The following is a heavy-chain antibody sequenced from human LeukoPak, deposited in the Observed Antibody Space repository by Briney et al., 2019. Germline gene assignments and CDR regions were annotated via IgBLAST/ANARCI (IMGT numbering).Heavy chain of an antibody. D-gene: IGHD6-13*01. CDR1: GYTFSDYY. J-gene: IGHJ4*02. Sequence: ASVKVSCKTSGYTFSDYYMHWVRQAPGQGLEWMGWINPKGGGTNYARKFRGRLSVTRDMSSSTLFMELRGLTSDDTAVYYCARDQSWEFDYWGLGTLVTVSS. CDR2: INPKGGGT. CDR3: ARDQSWEFDY. V-gene: IGHV1-2*02.